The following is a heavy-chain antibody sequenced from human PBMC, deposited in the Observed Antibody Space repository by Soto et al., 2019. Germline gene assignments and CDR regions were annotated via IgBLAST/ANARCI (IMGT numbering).Heavy chain of an antibody. D-gene: IGHD4-17*01. J-gene: IGHJ4*02. CDR1: GFTVSTNY. CDR3: ARHGDYEVDY. CDR2: IYSAGNT. V-gene: IGHV3-66*04. Sequence: PGGSLRLSCAASGFTVSTNYMTWVRQAPGKGLEWVSVIYSAGNTYYADSVKGRFTISRDNSKNTLYLQMNSLRAEDTAVYYCARHGDYEVDYWGQGTLVTVSS.